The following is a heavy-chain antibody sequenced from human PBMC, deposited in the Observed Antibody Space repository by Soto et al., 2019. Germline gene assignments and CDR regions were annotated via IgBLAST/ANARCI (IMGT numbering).Heavy chain of an antibody. CDR1: GYTFTSYG. Sequence: QVQLVQYGAEVKKPGASVKVSCKASGYTFTSYGISWVRQAPGQGLEWMGWISAYNGNTNYAQKLQGRVTMTTDTSTSTAYMELRSLRSDDTAVYYCARDHLRYYYGSGSYYSDAFDIWGQGTMVTVSS. V-gene: IGHV1-18*01. CDR3: ARDHLRYYYGSGSYYSDAFDI. J-gene: IGHJ3*02. D-gene: IGHD3-10*01. CDR2: ISAYNGNT.